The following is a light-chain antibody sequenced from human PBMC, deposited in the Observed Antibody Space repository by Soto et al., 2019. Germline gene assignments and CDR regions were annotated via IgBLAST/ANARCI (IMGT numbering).Light chain of an antibody. Sequence: QSALAQPASVSGSPGQSITISCTGTSSDVGGYNYVSWYQQHPGKAPKLMIYEVSNRPSGVSNRFSGSKPGNTASLTISGLQAEDEADYYCSSYTSIITLYVFGSGTKV. V-gene: IGLV2-14*01. CDR1: SSDVGGYNY. CDR2: EVS. J-gene: IGLJ1*01. CDR3: SSYTSIITLYV.